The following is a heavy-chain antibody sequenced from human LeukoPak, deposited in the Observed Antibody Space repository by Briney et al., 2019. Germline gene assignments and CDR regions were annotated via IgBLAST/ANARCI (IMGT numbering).Heavy chain of an antibody. CDR2: IWYDGSNK. CDR1: GFTFSAYW. J-gene: IGHJ4*02. Sequence: GGSLRLSCAASGFTFSAYWMHWVRQAPGKGLEWVAVIWYDGSNKHYADSVKGRFTISRDNSKNTLYLQMNSLRAEDTAVYYCARDQSQWLWDYWGQGTLVTVSS. V-gene: IGHV3-33*08. CDR3: ARDQSQWLWDY. D-gene: IGHD6-19*01.